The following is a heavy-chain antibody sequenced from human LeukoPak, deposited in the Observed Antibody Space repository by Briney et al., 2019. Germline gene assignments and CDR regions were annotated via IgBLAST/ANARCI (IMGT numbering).Heavy chain of an antibody. J-gene: IGHJ6*02. V-gene: IGHV4-61*01. CDR2: IFYSGST. D-gene: IGHD1-26*01. CDR3: ARDLATTKPRYYYYGMDV. Sequence: SETLSLTCTVSGGSVSSGSDYWSWIRQPPGKGLEWIGYIFYSGSTNYNPSLKSRVTISVDTSKNQFSLKLSSVTAADTAVYYCARDLATTKPRYYYYGMDVWGQGTTVTVSS. CDR1: GGSVSSGSDY.